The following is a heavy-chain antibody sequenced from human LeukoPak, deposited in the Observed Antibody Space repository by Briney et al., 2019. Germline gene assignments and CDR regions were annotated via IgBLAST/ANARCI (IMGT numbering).Heavy chain of an antibody. CDR1: GFTFSDFY. J-gene: IGHJ4*02. CDR3: ARDRLQYSYGYDY. D-gene: IGHD5-18*01. Sequence: GGSLRLSCAASGFTFSDFYMSWIRQAPAKGLEWVSYISSTGSYTDYADSVKGRFTISRDNAKNSLYLQMNSLRAEDTAVYYCARDRLQYSYGYDYWGQGTLVTVSS. V-gene: IGHV3-11*05. CDR2: ISSTGSYT.